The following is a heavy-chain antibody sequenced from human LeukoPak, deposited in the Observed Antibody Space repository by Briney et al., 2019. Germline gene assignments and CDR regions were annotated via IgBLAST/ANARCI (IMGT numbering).Heavy chain of an antibody. CDR1: GFTFGDYA. CDR3: TRRTYCSGGSCPDY. Sequence: GGSLRLSCTASGFTFGDYAMSWVRQAPGKGLEWVGFIRSKAYGGTTEYAASVKGRFTISRDDSKSIAYLQMNSLKTEDTAVYYCTRRTYCSGGSCPDYWGQGTLVTVSS. CDR2: IRSKAYGGTT. D-gene: IGHD2-15*01. V-gene: IGHV3-49*04. J-gene: IGHJ4*02.